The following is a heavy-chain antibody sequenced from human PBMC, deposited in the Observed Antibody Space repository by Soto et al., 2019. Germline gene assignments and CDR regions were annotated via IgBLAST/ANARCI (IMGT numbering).Heavy chain of an antibody. D-gene: IGHD2-2*01. CDR2: INHSGST. CDR1: GGSFSGYY. J-gene: IGHJ1*01. CDR3: ARGLRWLQLYFQH. Sequence: QVQLQQWGAGLLKPSETLSLTCAVYGGSFSGYYWSWIRQPPGKGLEWIGEINHSGSTNYNPSLKCRVTISVDTSKNQFSLKLSSVTAADTAVYYCARGLRWLQLYFQHWGQGTLVTVSS. V-gene: IGHV4-34*01.